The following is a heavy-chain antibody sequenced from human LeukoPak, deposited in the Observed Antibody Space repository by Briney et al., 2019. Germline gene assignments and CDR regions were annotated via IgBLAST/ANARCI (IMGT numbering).Heavy chain of an antibody. Sequence: PGGSLRLSCAASGFTFSSYLMSWVRQAPGKGLEWVANIKQDGSEKYYVDSVKGRFTISRDNAKNSLYLQMNSLRAEDTAVYYCARASLDGIDDCGQGSLVTVSS. V-gene: IGHV3-7*01. CDR3: ARASLDGIDD. D-gene: IGHD5/OR15-5a*01. CDR2: IKQDGSEK. CDR1: GFTFSSYL. J-gene: IGHJ4*02.